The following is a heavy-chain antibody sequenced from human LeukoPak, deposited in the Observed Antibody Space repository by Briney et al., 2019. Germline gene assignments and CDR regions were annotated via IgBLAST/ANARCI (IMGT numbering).Heavy chain of an antibody. J-gene: IGHJ4*02. CDR2: IYPGTLT. CDR1: GFTVSTNY. CDR3: ARLYFGAFDY. Sequence: GGSLRLSCAASGFTVSTNYMAWVRQAPGKGLEWVSFIYPGTLTYYADSVKGRFIISRDDSKNTLSLQKNTLRAEDTAVYYCARLYFGAFDYWGQGTLVTVSS. D-gene: IGHD3-10*01. V-gene: IGHV3-53*01.